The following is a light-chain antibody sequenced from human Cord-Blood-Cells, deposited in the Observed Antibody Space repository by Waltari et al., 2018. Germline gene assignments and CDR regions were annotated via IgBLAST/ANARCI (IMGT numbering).Light chain of an antibody. CDR1: SSDVGSYNL. Sequence: QSALTQPASVSGSPGQSITISCTGTSSDVGSYNLVTWYQQHPGKTPKHLIYEGSKRPSGVSNSFSGPKSGNTASLTISGLQAGDEADYYCCSYAGSSTWVFGGGTKLSVL. V-gene: IGLV2-23*01. CDR2: EGS. CDR3: CSYAGSSTWV. J-gene: IGLJ2*01.